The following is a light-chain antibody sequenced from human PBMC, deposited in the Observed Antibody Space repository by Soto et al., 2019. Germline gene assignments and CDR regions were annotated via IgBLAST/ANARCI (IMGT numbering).Light chain of an antibody. Sequence: DMVLTQSPDSLSVSLGERATITCKSSQSLLYSSNNRNYLAWYRQRPRQPPELLIYWATTRNSGVPDRISGSGSGTNVTLHISRLQTEDVAVYYCQYYFRSPYTFGQGTK. CDR2: WAT. CDR3: QYYFRSPYT. J-gene: IGKJ2*01. CDR1: QSLLYSSNNRNY. V-gene: IGKV4-1*01.